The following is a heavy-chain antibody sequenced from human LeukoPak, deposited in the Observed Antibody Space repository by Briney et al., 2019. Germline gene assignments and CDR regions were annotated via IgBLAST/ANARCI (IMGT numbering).Heavy chain of an antibody. CDR2: ISGSGGST. Sequence: GGSLRLSCAASGFTFSSYAMSWVRQAPGKGLEWVSAISGSGGSTYYADSVKGRFTISRDNSKNTLYLQMNSLKAEDTAVYYCARDMGTTVVPGILDAFDIWGQGTMVTVSS. CDR3: ARDMGTTVVPGILDAFDI. V-gene: IGHV3-23*01. D-gene: IGHD4-23*01. CDR1: GFTFSSYA. J-gene: IGHJ3*02.